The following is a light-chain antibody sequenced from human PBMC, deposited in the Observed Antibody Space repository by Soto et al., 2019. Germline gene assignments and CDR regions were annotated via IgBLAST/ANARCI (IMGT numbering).Light chain of an antibody. CDR2: GAS. Sequence: EIVLTQSPVTLSVSPGERATLSCRASQSVSSNLAWYQQKPGQAPRHLIYGASTRANGVPARFSGGGSGTEFTLTISSLQSEDFALYYCQQYRTFGQGTKVEIK. CDR1: QSVSSN. CDR3: QQYRT. V-gene: IGKV3-15*01. J-gene: IGKJ1*01.